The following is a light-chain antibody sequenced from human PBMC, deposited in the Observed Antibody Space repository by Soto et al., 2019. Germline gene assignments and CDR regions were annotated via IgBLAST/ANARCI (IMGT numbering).Light chain of an antibody. CDR3: SSYTTSITLV. Sequence: QSALTQPASVSGSPGQSITISCTGTSSDIGTYNYVSWYQQHPGKAPKLMLYDVSNRPSGVSSRFSGSKSGNTASLSISGLQAEDEADYYCSSYTTSITLVFGTGTKLTVL. CDR1: SSDIGTYNY. CDR2: DVS. V-gene: IGLV2-14*01. J-gene: IGLJ1*01.